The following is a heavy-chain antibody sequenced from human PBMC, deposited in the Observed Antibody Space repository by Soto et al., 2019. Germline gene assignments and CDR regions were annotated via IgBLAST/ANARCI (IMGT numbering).Heavy chain of an antibody. CDR1: GGSISRYD. CDR2: MHYSGNT. J-gene: IGHJ4*02. Sequence: ETLSHRCSDSGGSISRYDCSGVRQPPGKGLEWIGHMHYSGNTRYNPSLKSRATVSLDTSKNQFSLKLGSVTAADTAVYYCATNTGWPGFDFWGQGTLVTVSS. V-gene: IGHV4-59*08. D-gene: IGHD6-19*01. CDR3: ATNTGWPGFDF.